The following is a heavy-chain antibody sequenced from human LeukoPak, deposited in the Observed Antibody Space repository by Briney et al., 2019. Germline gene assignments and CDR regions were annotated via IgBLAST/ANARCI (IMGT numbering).Heavy chain of an antibody. V-gene: IGHV3-23*01. D-gene: IGHD5-18*01. CDR2: ISDNEGST. J-gene: IGHJ4*02. CDR3: ARHDSFIPY. Sequence: PGGSLRLSCAASGFTFNYYAMSWVRQAPGKGLEWVSGISDNEGSTYYRDSVKGRFTTSRDNTKNTVYLQLNNLRADDTAVYFCARHDSFIPYWGQGTLVIVSS. CDR1: GFTFNYYA.